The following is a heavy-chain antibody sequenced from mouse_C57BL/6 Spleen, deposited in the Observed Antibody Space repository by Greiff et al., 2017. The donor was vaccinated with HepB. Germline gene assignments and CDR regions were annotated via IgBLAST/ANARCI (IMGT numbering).Heavy chain of an antibody. D-gene: IGHD2-3*01. Sequence: QVQLQQSGAELVKPGASVKISCKASGYAFSSYWMNWVKQRPGKGLEWIGQIYPGDGDTNYNGKFKGKATLTADKSSSTAYRQLSSLTSEDSAVYFCARRGDGYSYYFDYWGQGTTLTVSS. V-gene: IGHV1-80*01. J-gene: IGHJ2*01. CDR3: ARRGDGYSYYFDY. CDR2: IYPGDGDT. CDR1: GYAFSSYW.